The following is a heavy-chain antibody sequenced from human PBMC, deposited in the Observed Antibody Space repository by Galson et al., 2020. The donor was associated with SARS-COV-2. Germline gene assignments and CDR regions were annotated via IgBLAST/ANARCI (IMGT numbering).Heavy chain of an antibody. CDR2: IYHSGST. CDR3: ASSYHSGSYYEERAIDY. V-gene: IGHV4-4*02. Sequence: SETLSLNCAVSGGSISSSNWWSWVRQPPGKGLEWIGEIYHSGSTNYNPSLKSRVTISVDKSKNQFSLKLSSVTAADTAVYYCASSYHSGSYYEERAIDYWGQGTLVTVSS. CDR1: GGSISSSNW. D-gene: IGHD1-26*01. J-gene: IGHJ4*02.